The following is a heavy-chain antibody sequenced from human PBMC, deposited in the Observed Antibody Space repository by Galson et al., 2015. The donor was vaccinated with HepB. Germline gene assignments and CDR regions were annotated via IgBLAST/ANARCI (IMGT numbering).Heavy chain of an antibody. CDR3: ARRGYSYGPRIGGFDY. Sequence: SVKVSCKASGGTFSSYAISWVRQAPGQGLEWMGGIIPIFGTANYAQKFQGRVTITADESTSTAYMELSSLRSEDTAVYYCARRGYSYGPRIGGFDYWGQGTLVTVSS. CDR2: IIPIFGTA. V-gene: IGHV1-69*13. D-gene: IGHD5-18*01. J-gene: IGHJ4*02. CDR1: GGTFSSYA.